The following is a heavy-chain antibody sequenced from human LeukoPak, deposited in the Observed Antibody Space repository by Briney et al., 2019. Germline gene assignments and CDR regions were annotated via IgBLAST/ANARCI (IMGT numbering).Heavy chain of an antibody. Sequence: PGESLRLSCAASGFDFSVYSMNWVRQAPGKGLEWFSYITSDRNTIYYADSVRGRFTISRDNAKKSVYLELSNLRADDTAMYYCTRSTEWFADYWGQGTLVTVSS. CDR1: GFDFSVYS. J-gene: IGHJ4*02. CDR2: ITSDRNTI. CDR3: TRSTEWFADY. D-gene: IGHD3-3*01. V-gene: IGHV3-48*01.